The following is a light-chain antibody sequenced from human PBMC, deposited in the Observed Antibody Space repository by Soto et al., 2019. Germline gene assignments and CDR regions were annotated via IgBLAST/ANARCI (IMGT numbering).Light chain of an antibody. CDR2: YDD. V-gene: IGLV1-36*01. CDR1: SSNIGNNA. J-gene: IGLJ2*01. Sequence: QSVLTQPPSVSEAPRQRVTISCSRSSSNIGNNAVNWYQQLPGKAPKLLIYYDDLLPSGVSDRFSGSKSGTSASLAISGLQSEDEADYYCAAWDDSLNGLVFGGGTKLTVL. CDR3: AAWDDSLNGLV.